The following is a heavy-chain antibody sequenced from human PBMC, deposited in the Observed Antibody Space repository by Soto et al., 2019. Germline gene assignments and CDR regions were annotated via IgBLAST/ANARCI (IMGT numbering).Heavy chain of an antibody. CDR2: IYCSGST. CDR3: ARHIWGMVRGVSFDY. D-gene: IGHD3-10*01. Sequence: PSETLSLTCTVSGGSISSYYWSWIRQPPGKGLEWIGYIYCSGSTNYNPSLKSRVTISVDTSKNQFSLKLSSVTAADTAVYYCARHIWGMVRGVSFDYWGQGTLVTVS. CDR1: GGSISSYY. J-gene: IGHJ4*02. V-gene: IGHV4-59*08.